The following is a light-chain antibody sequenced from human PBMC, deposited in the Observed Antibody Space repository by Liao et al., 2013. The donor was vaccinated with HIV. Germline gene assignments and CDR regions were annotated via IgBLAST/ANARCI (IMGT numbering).Light chain of an antibody. J-gene: IGLJ2*01. CDR2: YDS. CDR3: QAWDSHVV. CDR1: NIGSKS. V-gene: IGLV3-21*01. Sequence: SYELTQPPSVSVAPGKTANITCGGNNIGSKSVHWYQQKPGQAPVLVMYYDSDRPSGIPERFCGSNSGNTATLTISGTQAMDEADYYCQAWDSHVVFGGGTKLTVL.